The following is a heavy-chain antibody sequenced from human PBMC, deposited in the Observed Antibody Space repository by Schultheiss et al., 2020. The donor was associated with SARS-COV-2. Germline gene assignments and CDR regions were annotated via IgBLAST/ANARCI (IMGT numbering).Heavy chain of an antibody. CDR3: ARGTGVYYVSCGYLY. CDR2: INHSGST. D-gene: IGHD3-22*01. CDR1: GGSFSGYY. V-gene: IGHV4-34*01. J-gene: IGHJ4*02. Sequence: SETLSLTCAVYGGSFSGYYWSWIRQPPGKGLDWIAEINHSGSTNYNPSLKSRVTISVDTSKNQFSLKLSSGTAADTSVYYCARGTGVYYVSCGYLYWGQGNLVTGSS.